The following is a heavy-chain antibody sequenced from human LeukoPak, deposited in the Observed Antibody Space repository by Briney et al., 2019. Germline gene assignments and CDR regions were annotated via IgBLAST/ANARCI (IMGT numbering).Heavy chain of an antibody. D-gene: IGHD2-2*01. V-gene: IGHV3-7*03. CDR1: GFTFSSYW. CDR2: IKQDGSEK. Sequence: GGSLRLSCAASGFTFSSYWMTWVRQAPGNGLEWVANIKQDGSEKYYVDSVKGRFTISRDNAKNSLYLQMNSLRAEDPAVYYCARGRRYCSSSSCYPYYFDYWGQGTLVTVSS. J-gene: IGHJ4*02. CDR3: ARGRRYCSSSSCYPYYFDY.